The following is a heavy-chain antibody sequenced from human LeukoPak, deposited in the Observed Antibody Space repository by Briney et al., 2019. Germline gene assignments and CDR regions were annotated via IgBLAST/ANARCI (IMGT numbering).Heavy chain of an antibody. Sequence: ASVTVSCKASVGTFSSYAISWVRQAPGQGLEWMGRIIPILGIANYAQKFQGRVTITADKSTSTAYMGLSSLRSEDTAVYYCARGGTVARIDYWGQGTLVTVSS. D-gene: IGHD6-19*01. J-gene: IGHJ4*02. CDR1: VGTFSSYA. CDR3: ARGGTVARIDY. CDR2: IIPILGIA. V-gene: IGHV1-69*04.